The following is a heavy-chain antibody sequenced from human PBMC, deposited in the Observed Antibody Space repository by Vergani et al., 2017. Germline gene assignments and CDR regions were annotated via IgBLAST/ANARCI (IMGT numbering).Heavy chain of an antibody. V-gene: IGHV3-23*01. CDR1: GFTFSTYA. J-gene: IGHJ4*02. CDR2: LTGGGGST. Sequence: EVQLLESGGSLKQPGGSVRLSCAASGFTFSTYAMHWVRQAAGKGLEWVSALTGGGGSTYYADSFKGRFIISRDNSRNTLYLQMNSLRPDDTATYYCVKDAGSYENFFDSWCQGTLVTVSS. CDR3: VKDAGSYENFFDS. D-gene: IGHD1-26*01.